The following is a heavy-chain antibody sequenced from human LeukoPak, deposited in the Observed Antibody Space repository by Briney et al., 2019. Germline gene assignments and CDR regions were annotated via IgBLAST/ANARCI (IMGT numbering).Heavy chain of an antibody. CDR1: GVSISNYY. D-gene: IGHD3-10*01. Sequence: PETLSLTCTVSGVSISNYYWSWIRQLAGEGLEWIGRILNSGSATYNPSLNSRVTMSLDTSKNQFSLNLNSVSAADTAVYYGTRAKATGTLGVVDYWGQGILVTVSS. CDR2: ILNSGSA. CDR3: TRAKATGTLGVVDY. V-gene: IGHV4-4*07. J-gene: IGHJ4*02.